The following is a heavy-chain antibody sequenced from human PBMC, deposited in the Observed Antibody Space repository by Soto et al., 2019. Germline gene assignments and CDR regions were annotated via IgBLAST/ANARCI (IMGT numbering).Heavy chain of an antibody. V-gene: IGHV1-3*01. CDR1: GYTFANFA. CDR3: ARDIGYCSGGSCYLWNYFDY. D-gene: IGHD2-15*01. CDR2: VNAGNGNT. Sequence: GASVKVSCKASGYTFANFAMHWVRQAPGHRLEWMGWVNAGNGNTKYSQRFQGRVSITRDTSATTTYMELNSLRAEDTAVYYCARDIGYCSGGSCYLWNYFDYWGQGTPVTVSS. J-gene: IGHJ4*02.